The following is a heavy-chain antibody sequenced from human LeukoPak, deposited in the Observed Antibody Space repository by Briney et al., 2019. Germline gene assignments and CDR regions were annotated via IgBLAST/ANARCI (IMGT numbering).Heavy chain of an antibody. CDR2: ISWNSGLL. CDR1: GFTFDDYS. Sequence: GGSLRLSCVVSGFTFDDYSMHWVRQAPGKGLEWVSSISWNSGLLAYADSVKGRFTVSRDNAKDSLYLQMNSLRPEDTALYYCAKLMARGVTKSPFDYWGQGTLVTVSS. D-gene: IGHD3-10*01. CDR3: AKLMARGVTKSPFDY. V-gene: IGHV3-9*01. J-gene: IGHJ4*02.